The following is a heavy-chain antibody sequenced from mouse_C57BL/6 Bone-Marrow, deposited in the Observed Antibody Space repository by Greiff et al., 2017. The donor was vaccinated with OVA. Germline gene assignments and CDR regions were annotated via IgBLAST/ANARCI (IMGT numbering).Heavy chain of an antibody. CDR3: ARVAY. V-gene: IGHV5-17*01. CDR1: GFTFSDYG. J-gene: IGHJ3*01. Sequence: EVQGVESGGGLVKPGGSLKLSCAASGFTFSDYGMHWVRQAPEQGLEWVAYISSGSSTIYYADKVQGRVTISRDNAKNTLFLQMTSLRSEDTAMYYCARVAYWGQGTLVTVSA. CDR2: ISSGSSTI.